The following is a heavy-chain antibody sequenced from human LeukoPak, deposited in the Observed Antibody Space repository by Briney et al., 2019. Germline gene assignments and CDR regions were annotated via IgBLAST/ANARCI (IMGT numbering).Heavy chain of an antibody. J-gene: IGHJ5*02. D-gene: IGHD1-26*01. CDR2: ISPNTGGT. CDR1: GYTFTDYY. Sequence: ASVKVSCKASGYTFTDYYVHWVRQAPGQGLEWLGLISPNTGGTHYAKKFHGRVTVTRDTSINTAYMQLTRLRSDDTAVYYCARDRVPGSYFDSWLDPWGQGTLVIVSS. V-gene: IGHV1-2*02. CDR3: ARDRVPGSYFDSWLDP.